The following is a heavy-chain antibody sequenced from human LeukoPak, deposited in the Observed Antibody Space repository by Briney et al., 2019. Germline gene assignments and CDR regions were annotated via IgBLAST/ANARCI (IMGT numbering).Heavy chain of an antibody. V-gene: IGHV4-31*03. J-gene: IGHJ3*02. CDR1: GGSISSGGYY. CDR2: IYYSGST. D-gene: IGHD6-13*01. CDR3: ARDTGSSWYSSAPDAFDI. Sequence: SETLSLTCTVSGGSISSGGYYWSWIRQHPGKGLEWIGYIYYSGSTYYNPSLKSRVTISVDTSKNQFSLKLSSVTAADTAVYYCARDTGSSWYSSAPDAFDIWGQGTMVTVSS.